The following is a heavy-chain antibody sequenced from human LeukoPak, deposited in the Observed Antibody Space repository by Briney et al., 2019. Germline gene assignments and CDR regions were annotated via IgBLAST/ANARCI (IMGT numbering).Heavy chain of an antibody. Sequence: GGSLRLSCAASGFTFGKYEINWVRQAPGKGLEWVSYISSSSSTIYYADSVKGRFTISRDNAKNSLYLQMNSLRAEDTAVYYCAELGIAMIGGVWGKGTTVTLSS. J-gene: IGHJ6*04. CDR2: ISSSSSTI. CDR3: AELGIAMIGGV. D-gene: IGHD3-10*02. CDR1: GFTFGKYE. V-gene: IGHV3-48*03.